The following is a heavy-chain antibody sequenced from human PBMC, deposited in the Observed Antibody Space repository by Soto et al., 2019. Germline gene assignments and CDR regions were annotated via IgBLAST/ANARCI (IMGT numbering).Heavy chain of an antibody. J-gene: IGHJ5*02. CDR2: ISGSGSNT. CDR1: GFIFSRHA. D-gene: IGHD1-1*01. V-gene: IGHV3-23*01. CDR3: AKDYGTHADGHTNWPDP. Sequence: EVQLLESGGGLVQPGGSLRLSCAASGFIFSRHAMSWVRQAPGKGLQWVSSISGSGSNTFYSDSVQVRFTISRDNSKNALLLQRNSPRADDTPVYYCAKDYGTHADGHTNWPDPWGQGTLVTVPS.